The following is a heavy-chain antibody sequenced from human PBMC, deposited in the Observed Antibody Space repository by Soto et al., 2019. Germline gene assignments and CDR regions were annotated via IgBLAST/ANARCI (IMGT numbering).Heavy chain of an antibody. V-gene: IGHV3-48*03. CDR2: ISSSGSTI. J-gene: IGHJ6*02. CDR3: AREDISVYHYGMDV. Sequence: PGGSLRLSCAASGFTFSSYEMNWVRQAPGKGLEWVSYISSSGSTIYYADSVKGRFTISRDNAKNSLYLQMNSLRAEDTAVYYYAREDISVYHYGMDVWGQGTTVTVSS. CDR1: GFTFSSYE. D-gene: IGHD2-15*01.